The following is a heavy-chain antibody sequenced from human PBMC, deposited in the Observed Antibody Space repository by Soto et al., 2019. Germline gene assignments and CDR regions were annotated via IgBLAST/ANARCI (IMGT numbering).Heavy chain of an antibody. D-gene: IGHD3-3*01. V-gene: IGHV3-66*01. CDR3: ARTNLDFWSGYKWFDP. Sequence: GGSLRLSCAASGFTVSSNYMSWVRQAPGKGLEWVSVIYSGGSTYYADSVKGRFTISRDNSKNTLYLQMNSLRAEDTAVYYCARTNLDFWSGYKWFDPWGQGTLVNVS. CDR2: IYSGGST. J-gene: IGHJ5*02. CDR1: GFTVSSNY.